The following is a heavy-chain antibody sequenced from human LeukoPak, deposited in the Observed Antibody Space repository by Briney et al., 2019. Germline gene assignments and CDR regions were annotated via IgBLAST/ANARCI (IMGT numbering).Heavy chain of an antibody. J-gene: IGHJ4*02. V-gene: IGHV3-53*01. CDR1: GLTVSSNC. CDR3: ARRAGDYSHPYDY. Sequence: GGSLRPSCAASGLTVSSNCMSWVRQAPGKGLEGGSFIYSGGNTYYADSVKGRFTISRDNSKNTVHLQMNSLRAEDTDMYYCARRAGDYSHPYDYWGQGTLVTVSS. CDR2: IYSGGNT. D-gene: IGHD3-22*01.